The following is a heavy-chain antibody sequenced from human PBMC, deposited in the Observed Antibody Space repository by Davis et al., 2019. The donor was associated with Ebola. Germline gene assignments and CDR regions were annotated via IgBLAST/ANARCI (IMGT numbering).Heavy chain of an antibody. D-gene: IGHD2/OR15-2a*01. V-gene: IGHV3-53*05. J-gene: IGHJ4*02. CDR3: ARETLGDYWDY. Sequence: GGSLRPSCAASGFTVSSNYMSWVRQAPGKGLEWVSVIYSGGSTDYADSVKGRFTTSRDNSKNTLYLQMNSLRAEDAAVYYCARETLGDYWDYWGQGTLVTVSS. CDR1: GFTVSSNY. CDR2: IYSGGST.